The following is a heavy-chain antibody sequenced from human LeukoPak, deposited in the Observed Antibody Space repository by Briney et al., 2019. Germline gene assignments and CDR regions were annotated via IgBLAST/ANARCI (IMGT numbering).Heavy chain of an antibody. Sequence: SESLSLTCAVYGVSFSGYSWSWIRQPPGKGLEWVGEINHSGSTNYNPSLKSRVTISVDTCKNQFSLKLSSVTAADPAVYYCATEQVVPAAIGSRDYWGQGTLLTVSS. CDR1: GVSFSGYS. D-gene: IGHD2-2*01. CDR3: ATEQVVPAAIGSRDY. CDR2: INHSGST. J-gene: IGHJ4*02. V-gene: IGHV4-34*01.